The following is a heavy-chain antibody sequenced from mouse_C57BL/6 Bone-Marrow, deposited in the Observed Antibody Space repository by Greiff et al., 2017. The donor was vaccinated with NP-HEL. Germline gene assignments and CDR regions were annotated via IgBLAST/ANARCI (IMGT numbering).Heavy chain of an antibody. CDR2: ISSGGSYT. D-gene: IGHD4-1*01. J-gene: IGHJ2*01. CDR1: GFTFSSYG. CDR3: ARRETGHFDY. V-gene: IGHV5-6*02. Sequence: EVMLVESGGDLVKPGGSLKLSCAASGFTFSSYGMSWVRQTPDKRLEWVATISSGGSYTYYPDSVKGRFTISRDNAKNTLYLQMSSLKSEDTAMYYCARRETGHFDYWGQGTTLTVSS.